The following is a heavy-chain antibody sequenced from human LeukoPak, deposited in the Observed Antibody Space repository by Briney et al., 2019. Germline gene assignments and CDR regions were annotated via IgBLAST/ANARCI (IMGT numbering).Heavy chain of an antibody. J-gene: IGHJ4*02. Sequence: GGSLRLSCAASEFTFSSYGMLWVRQAPGKGLEWVTFIRYDGSTQYYINSVKGRFTISRDKNTMYLQMNSLRAEDTAIYYCAKDLEYSGSGTPGAFDYWGQGTLVTVSA. CDR1: EFTFSSYG. CDR3: AKDLEYSGSGTPGAFDY. D-gene: IGHD3-10*01. CDR2: IRYDGSTQ. V-gene: IGHV3-30*02.